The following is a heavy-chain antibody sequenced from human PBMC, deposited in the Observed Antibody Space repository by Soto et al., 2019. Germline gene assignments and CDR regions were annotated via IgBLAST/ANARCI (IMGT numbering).Heavy chain of an antibody. CDR3: VSQRTTVPTQAYFDY. V-gene: IGHV4-39*01. CDR1: GGSVTNSSYY. Sequence: SSETLSLTCTVSGGSVTNSSYYWGRIRQSPGKGLEWIGSVYYRGRSYSKSSVKSRVTISVDTSKNRFSLSLNSVTASDTAVYFCVSQRTTVPTQAYFDYWGPGALVTVS. J-gene: IGHJ4*02. D-gene: IGHD4-17*01. CDR2: VYYRGRS.